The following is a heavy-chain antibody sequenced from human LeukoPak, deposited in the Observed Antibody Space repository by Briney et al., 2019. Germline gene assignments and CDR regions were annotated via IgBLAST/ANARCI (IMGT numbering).Heavy chain of an antibody. D-gene: IGHD6-19*01. CDR2: IYSGGST. J-gene: IGHJ4*02. V-gene: IGHV3-66*01. Sequence: GGSLRLSCAASGFNVSSNYMSWVRQAPGKGLEWVSVIYSGGSTYYADSVKGRFTISRDNSKNTVYLQMNSLRAENTAVYYCAREDGYKSGWRKYYFDYWGQGTLVTVSS. CDR1: GFNVSSNY. CDR3: AREDGYKSGWRKYYFDY.